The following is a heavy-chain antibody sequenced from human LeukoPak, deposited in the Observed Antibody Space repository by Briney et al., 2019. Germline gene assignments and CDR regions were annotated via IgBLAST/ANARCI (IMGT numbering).Heavy chain of an antibody. J-gene: IGHJ4*02. CDR3: AKDRGDYRGIAAAGTRGFDY. V-gene: IGHV3-43*01. Sequence: PGGSLRLSRAASGFTFDDYTMHWVRQAPGKGLEWGSLISWDGGSTYYADSVKGRFTISRDNSKNSLYLQMNSLRTEDTALYYCAKDRGDYRGIAAAGTRGFDYWGQGTLVTVSS. D-gene: IGHD6-13*01. CDR2: ISWDGGST. CDR1: GFTFDDYT.